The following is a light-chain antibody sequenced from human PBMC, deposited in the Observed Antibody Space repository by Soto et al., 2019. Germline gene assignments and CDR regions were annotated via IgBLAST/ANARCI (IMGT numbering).Light chain of an antibody. CDR1: QSISSH. CDR3: QQSYNTPQT. CDR2: AAS. Sequence: DIQMTQSPSSLSVSVGDRVTITCRASQSISSHLNWYQQKLGKAPKLLIYAASSLQSGVPSRFSGSGSGTDFTLTISSLQPEDFATYYCQQSYNTPQTFGQGTKLEIK. V-gene: IGKV1-39*01. J-gene: IGKJ2*01.